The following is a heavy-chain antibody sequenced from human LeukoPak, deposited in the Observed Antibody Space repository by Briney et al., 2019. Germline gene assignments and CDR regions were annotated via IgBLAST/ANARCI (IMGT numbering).Heavy chain of an antibody. CDR1: GYTFTSYD. CDR2: MNPNSGNT. D-gene: IGHD2-2*01. CDR3: AREVCSSTSCYPNNYYYYMDV. V-gene: IGHV1-8*01. Sequence: ASVKVSCKASGYTFTSYDINWVRQATGQGLEWMGWMNPNSGNTGYAQKFQGRVTMTRNTSISTAYMELSGLRSEDTAVYYCAREVCSSTSCYPNNYYYYMDVWGKGTTVTVSS. J-gene: IGHJ6*03.